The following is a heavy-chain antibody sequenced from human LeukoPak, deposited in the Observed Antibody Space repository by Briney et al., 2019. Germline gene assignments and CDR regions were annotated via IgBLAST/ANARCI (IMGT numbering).Heavy chain of an antibody. CDR3: ARDPRTVRI. V-gene: IGHV3-11*06. J-gene: IGHJ4*02. Sequence: LSLTCAVFGGSFSGYYWSWIRQPPGKGLEWLSYISGSGGDTNYADSVRGRFTISRDNAKNSLYLQMNSLRVEDTAVYYCARDPRTVRIWGQGTLVTVSS. CDR2: ISGSGGDT. D-gene: IGHD1-1*01. CDR1: GGSFSGYY.